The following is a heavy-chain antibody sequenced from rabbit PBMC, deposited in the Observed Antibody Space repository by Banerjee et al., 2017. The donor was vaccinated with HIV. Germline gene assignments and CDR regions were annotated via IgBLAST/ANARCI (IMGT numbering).Heavy chain of an antibody. D-gene: IGHD6-1*01. J-gene: IGHJ3*01. V-gene: IGHV1S40*01. CDR1: GFSFSSGYD. CDR3: ARRNSYDYVGVSGTFAL. CDR2: IGGGSANT. Sequence: QSLEESGGDLVKPGASLTLTCTASGFSFSSGYDMCWVRQAPGKGLEWIGCIGGGSANTYYASWAKGRFTISKTSSTTVTLQMTSLTAADTATYFCARRNSYDYVGVSGTFALWGQGTLVTVS.